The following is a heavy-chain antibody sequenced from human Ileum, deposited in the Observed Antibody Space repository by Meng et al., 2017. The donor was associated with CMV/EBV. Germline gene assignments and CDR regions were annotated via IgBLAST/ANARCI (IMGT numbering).Heavy chain of an antibody. D-gene: IGHD2-8*01. CDR1: GFTFSNYW. J-gene: IGHJ4*02. CDR3: ARIFCTTTDCYYDY. CDR2: INPNANAN. Sequence: GGSLRLSCAPSGFTFSNYWMSWVRQAPGEGLEWVANINPNANANYYVDSVKGRFTISRDNAKSSLFLQMASLRAEDTAVYYCARIFCTTTDCYYDYWGWGTLVTVSS. V-gene: IGHV3-7*01.